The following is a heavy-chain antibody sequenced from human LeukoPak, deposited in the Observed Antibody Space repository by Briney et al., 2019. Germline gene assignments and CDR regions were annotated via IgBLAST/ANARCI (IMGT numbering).Heavy chain of an antibody. CDR1: GFSFSSYG. V-gene: IGHV3-30*18. CDR3: AKDHGFWSGYYPYYYYYYMDV. D-gene: IGHD3-3*01. Sequence: GGSLRLSCVASGFSFSSYGMHWVRQAPGKGLEWVAVILRDGSYQFYIDSVKGRFTISRDNSKNTLYLQMNSLRAEDTAVYYCAKDHGFWSGYYPYYYYYYMDVWGKGTTVTVSS. J-gene: IGHJ6*03. CDR2: ILRDGSYQ.